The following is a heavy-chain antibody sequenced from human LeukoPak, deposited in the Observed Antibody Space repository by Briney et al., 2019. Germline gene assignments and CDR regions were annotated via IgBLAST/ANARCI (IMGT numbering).Heavy chain of an antibody. CDR2: LYYRGST. D-gene: IGHD1-1*01. CDR1: GGSINSSSYY. CDR3: ARDAGHQLSRRNYYAMDV. Sequence: SETLSLTCTVSGGSINSSSYYGGWVRQPPGKGVEWIGSLYYRGSTYYNPSLKSRVTISVDTSKNQFSLKLSSVTAADTAVYYCARDAGHQLSRRNYYAMDVWGQGTTVTVSS. V-gene: IGHV4-39*07. J-gene: IGHJ6*02.